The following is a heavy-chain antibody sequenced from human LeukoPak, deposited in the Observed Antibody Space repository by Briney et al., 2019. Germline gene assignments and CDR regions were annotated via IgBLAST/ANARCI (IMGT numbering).Heavy chain of an antibody. CDR2: FDPEDGET. J-gene: IGHJ5*02. CDR3: ATPYAMVRGVIDWFDP. Sequence: ASVKVSCTVSGYTLTELSMHWVRQAPGKGLEWMGGFDPEDGETIYAQKFQGRVTMTEDTSTDTAYMELSSLRSEDTAVYYCATPYAMVRGVIDWFDPWGQGTLVTVSS. V-gene: IGHV1-24*01. D-gene: IGHD3-10*01. CDR1: GYTLTELS.